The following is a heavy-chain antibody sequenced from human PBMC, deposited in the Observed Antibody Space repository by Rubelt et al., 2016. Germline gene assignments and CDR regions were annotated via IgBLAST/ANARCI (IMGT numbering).Heavy chain of an antibody. J-gene: IGHJ4*02. CDR3: ARERRGYSGDVDY. Sequence: QVQLQESGPGLVKPSETLSLTCTVSGYSISSGYYWGWIRQPPGKGLEWIGSIYHSGSTYYNPSLKSRVTRSEEKSKNQVSLKRSFVTAADTAVYYCARERRGYSGDVDYWGQGTLVTVSS. V-gene: IGHV4-38-2*02. CDR2: IYHSGST. D-gene: IGHD5-12*01. CDR1: GYSISSGYY.